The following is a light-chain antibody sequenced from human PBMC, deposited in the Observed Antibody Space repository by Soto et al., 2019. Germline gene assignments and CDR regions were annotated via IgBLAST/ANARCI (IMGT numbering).Light chain of an antibody. V-gene: IGKV4-1*01. Sequence: DFVMAQSPDTLDVSLGERATIYCRCSDSVSTSKHHLAWYQQKPGQPRKLLIYWASTRESGVPDRFVGGGSGTDFTLTISSLQAEDAAIYYCQQYYSSLVTFGGGTKVDI. CDR2: WAS. CDR3: QQYYSSLVT. J-gene: IGKJ4*01. CDR1: DSVSTSKHH.